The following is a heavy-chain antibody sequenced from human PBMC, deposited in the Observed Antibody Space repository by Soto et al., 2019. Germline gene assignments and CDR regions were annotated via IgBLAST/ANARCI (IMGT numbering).Heavy chain of an antibody. J-gene: IGHJ6*03. V-gene: IGHV4-59*08. CDR1: GGSISSYY. CDR3: ARYPMVGTSCSSCTPEDYSYMAV. Sequence: PSQTLSLTCTVSGGSISSYYWSWIRQPPGKGLEWIGYIYYSGSTNYNPSLKSRVTISVDTSKNQFSLKLSSVTAADTAVYYCARYPMVGTSCSSCTPEDYSYMAVWGKGTTVTVS. CDR2: IYYSGST. D-gene: IGHD2-2*01.